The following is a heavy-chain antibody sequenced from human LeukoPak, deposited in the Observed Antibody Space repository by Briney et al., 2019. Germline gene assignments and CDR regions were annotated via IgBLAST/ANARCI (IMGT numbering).Heavy chain of an antibody. D-gene: IGHD1/OR15-1a*01. CDR2: IIPIFGTA. J-gene: IGHJ4*02. CDR1: GGTFSSYA. Sequence: SVKVSCKASGGTFSSYAISWVRQAPGQGLEWMGGIIPIFGTANYAQKFQGRVTITADKSTSTAYMELSSLRSEDTAVYYCARSVAARTYYFDYWGQRTLATVSS. CDR3: ARSVAARTYYFDY. V-gene: IGHV1-69*06.